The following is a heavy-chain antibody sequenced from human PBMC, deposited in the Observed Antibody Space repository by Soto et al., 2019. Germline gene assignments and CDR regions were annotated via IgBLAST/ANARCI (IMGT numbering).Heavy chain of an antibody. D-gene: IGHD3-22*01. Sequence: PGSALRLSCAASGFTFSLYSMIWVRQAPGKGLEWVASITSSSSYIYYEDSLKGRFTISRDNAKNSLFLQLDSLRAEDTAVYFCVRARSTDSRPDYWGQGTLVTASS. CDR1: GFTFSLYS. CDR2: ITSSSSYI. V-gene: IGHV3-21*01. J-gene: IGHJ4*02. CDR3: VRARSTDSRPDY.